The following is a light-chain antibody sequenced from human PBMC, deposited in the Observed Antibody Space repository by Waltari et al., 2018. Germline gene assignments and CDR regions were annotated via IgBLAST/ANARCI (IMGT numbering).Light chain of an antibody. V-gene: IGLV2-23*01. CDR1: SSDVGSYNL. CDR2: EGS. J-gene: IGLJ1*01. CDR3: CSYAGGSAPYV. Sequence: QSALTQPASVSGSPGQSITISCTGTSSDVGSYNLVSWFQQHPGKAPKLMIYEGSKRPSGVSNRFSCSKSGNTASLTIAGLQAEDEADYYCCSYAGGSAPYVFGTGTKVTVL.